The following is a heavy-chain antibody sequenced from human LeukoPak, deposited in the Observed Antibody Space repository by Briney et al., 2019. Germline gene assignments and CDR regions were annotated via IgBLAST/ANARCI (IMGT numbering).Heavy chain of an antibody. D-gene: IGHD3-10*01. CDR3: AKSSAADYMDV. V-gene: IGHV3-30*02. Sequence: GGSLRLSCAASGFTFSSYGMHWVRQAPGKGLEWVAFIRYDGSNKYYAGSVKGRFTISRDNSKNTLYLQMNSLRAEDTAVYYCAKSSAADYMDVWGKGTTVTISS. J-gene: IGHJ6*03. CDR2: IRYDGSNK. CDR1: GFTFSSYG.